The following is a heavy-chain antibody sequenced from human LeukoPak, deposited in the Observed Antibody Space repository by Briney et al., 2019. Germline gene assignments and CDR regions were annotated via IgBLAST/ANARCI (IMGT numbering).Heavy chain of an antibody. D-gene: IGHD4/OR15-4a*01. Sequence: GASVKVSCKASGYTFTSYGISWVRQAPGQGLEWMGWMNPNNGNTGFVQQFQGRVTMTRNTSISTAYMELSSLRSDDTAVYYCARARLTVMAFDVWGQGTVVTVSS. CDR2: MNPNNGNT. J-gene: IGHJ3*01. CDR1: GYTFTSYG. CDR3: ARARLTVMAFDV. V-gene: IGHV1-8*02.